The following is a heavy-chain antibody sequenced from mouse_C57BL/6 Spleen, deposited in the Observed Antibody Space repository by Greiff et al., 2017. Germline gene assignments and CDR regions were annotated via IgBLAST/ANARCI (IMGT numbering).Heavy chain of an antibody. V-gene: IGHV1-55*01. J-gene: IGHJ2*01. Sequence: VKLQQPGAELVKPGASVKMSCKASGYTFTSYWITWVKQRPGQGLEWIGDIYPGSGSTNYNEKFKSKATLTVDTSSSTAYMQLSSLTSEDSAVYYCARCDYDEVLDYWGQGTTLTVSS. D-gene: IGHD2-4*01. CDR3: ARCDYDEVLDY. CDR2: IYPGSGST. CDR1: GYTFTSYW.